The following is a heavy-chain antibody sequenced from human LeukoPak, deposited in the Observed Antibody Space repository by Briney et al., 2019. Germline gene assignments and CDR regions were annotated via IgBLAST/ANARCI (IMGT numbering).Heavy chain of an antibody. V-gene: IGHV1-46*01. CDR1: GGTFSSYA. CDR3: ARDERQDGYYYYYYYMDV. Sequence: ASVKVSCKASGGTFSSYAISWVRQAPGQGLEWMGIINPSGGSTSYAQKFQGRVTMTRDTSTSTVYMELSSLRSEDTAVYYCARDERQDGYYYYYYYMDVWGKGTTVTVSS. CDR2: INPSGGST. J-gene: IGHJ6*03. D-gene: IGHD3-10*01.